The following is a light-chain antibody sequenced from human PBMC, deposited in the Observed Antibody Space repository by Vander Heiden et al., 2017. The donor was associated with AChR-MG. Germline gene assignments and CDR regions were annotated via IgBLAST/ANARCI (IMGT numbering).Light chain of an antibody. V-gene: IGKV1-39*01. CDR1: QSIRIS. CDR2: DAS. J-gene: IGKJ1*01. CDR3: QQSTSGAST. Sequence: DMHMTHSPAYLSAPVGDRVSITCRTTQSIRISLAWYRQRLGKAPQVLIHDASTLQSGVPSRFSGSGSGTDFSLTISSLQPEDLATYYGQQSTSGASTFASGTKVEIK.